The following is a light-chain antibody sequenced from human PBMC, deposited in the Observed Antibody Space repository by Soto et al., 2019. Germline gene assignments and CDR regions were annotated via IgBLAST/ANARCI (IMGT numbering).Light chain of an antibody. CDR2: DVS. V-gene: IGLV2-11*01. Sequence: HSVLTQPGSACGSPGQSITISCTGTISDVGGYNYVSWYQQHPAKAPKLIIFDVSKRPSGVTNRFSGYKSGNTASLTISGLRAEDEADYYCCSYVGRNTYVFGTGTKVTV. CDR1: ISDVGGYNY. J-gene: IGLJ1*01. CDR3: CSYVGRNTYV.